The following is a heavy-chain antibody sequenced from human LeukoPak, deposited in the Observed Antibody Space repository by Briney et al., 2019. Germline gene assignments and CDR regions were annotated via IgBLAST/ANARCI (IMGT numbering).Heavy chain of an antibody. J-gene: IGHJ4*02. D-gene: IGHD6-13*01. CDR3: ASSVAARSTRDLDY. CDR2: IIPILGIA. CDR1: GGTFISYA. Sequence: SVTVSFMSSGGTFISYAISWVRQAPGQGLEWMGRIIPILGIANYAHKFQGRVTITADKSTSTAYMELSSLRSEDTAVYYCASSVAARSTRDLDYWGQGTLVTVSS. V-gene: IGHV1-69*04.